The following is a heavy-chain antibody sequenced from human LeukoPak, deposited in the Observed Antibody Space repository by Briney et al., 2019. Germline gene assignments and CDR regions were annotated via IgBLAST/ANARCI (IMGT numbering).Heavy chain of an antibody. Sequence: ASVKVSCKVSGYTPTELSMHWVRQAPGKGLEWMGGFDREDGETIYAQKFQGRVTMTEDTSTDTAYMELSSLRSEDTAVYYCASFYGSGSYSYYGMDVWGKGTTVTVSS. CDR2: FDREDGET. CDR1: GYTPTELS. V-gene: IGHV1-24*01. D-gene: IGHD3-10*01. CDR3: ASFYGSGSYSYYGMDV. J-gene: IGHJ6*04.